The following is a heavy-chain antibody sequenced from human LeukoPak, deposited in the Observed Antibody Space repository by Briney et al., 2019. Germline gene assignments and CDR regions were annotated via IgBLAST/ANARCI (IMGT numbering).Heavy chain of an antibody. V-gene: IGHV3-33*01. CDR2: IWYDGSNK. CDR3: ARDYYGSGSYYRSPDY. J-gene: IGHJ4*02. Sequence: PGGSLRLSCAAAGFTFSSYGMHWVRQAPGKGLEWVAVIWYDGSNKYCADSVKGRFTISRDNSKNTLYLQMNSLRAEDTAVYYCARDYYGSGSYYRSPDYWGQGTLVTVSS. CDR1: GFTFSSYG. D-gene: IGHD3-10*01.